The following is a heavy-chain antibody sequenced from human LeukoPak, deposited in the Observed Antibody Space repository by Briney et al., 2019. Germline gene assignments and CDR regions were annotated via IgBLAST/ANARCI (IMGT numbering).Heavy chain of an antibody. CDR3: ARHLGAGIAGLYYYDYYYMDV. D-gene: IGHD6-13*01. CDR2: IYYSGST. CDR1: GGSISSSSYY. V-gene: IGHV4-39*01. J-gene: IGHJ6*03. Sequence: SETLSLTCTVSGGSISSSSYYWGWIRQPPGKGLEWIGSIYYSGSTYYNPSLKSRVTISVDTSKNQFSLKLSSVTAADTAVYYCARHLGAGIAGLYYYDYYYMDVWGKGTTVTVSS.